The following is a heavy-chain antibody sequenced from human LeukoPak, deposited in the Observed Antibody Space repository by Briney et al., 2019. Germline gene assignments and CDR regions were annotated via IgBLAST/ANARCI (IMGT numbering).Heavy chain of an antibody. CDR2: IKQDGSEK. J-gene: IGHJ6*02. CDR1: GFTFSDYY. V-gene: IGHV3-7*03. CDR3: VRAMDV. Sequence: GGSLRLSCAASGFTFSDYYMSWIRQAPGKGLEWVANIKQDGSEKYYVDSVKGRFTISRDNAKNSLFLQMNSLRAEDTAVYYCVRAMDVWGQGTTVTVSS.